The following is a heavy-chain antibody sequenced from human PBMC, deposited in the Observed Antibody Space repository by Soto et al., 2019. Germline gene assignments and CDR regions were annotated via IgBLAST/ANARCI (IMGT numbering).Heavy chain of an antibody. CDR3: ARGGGGYYYYGMDV. J-gene: IGHJ6*02. CDR2: ISYDGSNK. D-gene: IGHD2-15*01. V-gene: IGHV3-30-3*01. CDR1: GFTFSGYA. Sequence: GGSLRLSCAASGFTFSGYAMHWVRQAPGKGLEWVALISYDGSNKYYADSVKGRFTVSRDSSKNTVFLQMDSLRPEDTAVYYCARGGGGYYYYGMDVWGQGTTVTVSS.